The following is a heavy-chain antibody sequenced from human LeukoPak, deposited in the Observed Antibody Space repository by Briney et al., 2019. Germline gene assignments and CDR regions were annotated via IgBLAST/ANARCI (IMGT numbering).Heavy chain of an antibody. CDR3: AGDLGYCSSTSCSGLDY. CDR2: INTDGSST. Sequence: GGSLRLSCAASGFTFSSYWMHWVRQAPGKGLVWVSRINTDGSSTRYADSVKGRFTISRDNAKNTLYLQMNSLRAEDTAVYYCAGDLGYCSSTSCSGLDYWGQGTLVTVSS. CDR1: GFTFSSYW. J-gene: IGHJ4*02. V-gene: IGHV3-74*01. D-gene: IGHD2-2*01.